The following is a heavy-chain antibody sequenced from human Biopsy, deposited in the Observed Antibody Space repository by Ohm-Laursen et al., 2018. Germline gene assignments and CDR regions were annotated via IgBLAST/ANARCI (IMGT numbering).Heavy chain of an antibody. V-gene: IGHV4-59*01. CDR2: IYYSGST. Sequence: SETLSLTCTVSGGSISSDYWSWIRQTPGKGLEWIGYIYYSGSTNYNPSLKSRVTTSVDTSKNQFSLRLNSVTAADTAVYYCARATNSTGRPYYYFYGMDVWGQGTTVTVSS. J-gene: IGHJ6*02. D-gene: IGHD2/OR15-2a*01. CDR3: ARATNSTGRPYYYFYGMDV. CDR1: GGSISSDY.